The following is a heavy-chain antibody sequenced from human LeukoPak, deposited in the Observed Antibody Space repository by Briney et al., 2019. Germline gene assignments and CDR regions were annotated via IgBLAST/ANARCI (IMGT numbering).Heavy chain of an antibody. J-gene: IGHJ4*02. D-gene: IGHD3-10*01. V-gene: IGHV4-61*02. CDR2: IYTSGST. Sequence: SETLSLTCTVSGGSISSGSYYWSWIRQPAGKGLEWIGRIYTSGSTNYNPSLKSRVTISVDTSKNQFSLKLSSVTAADTAVYYCARDGRFGEYYFDYWGQGTLVTVSS. CDR1: GGSISSGSYY. CDR3: ARDGRFGEYYFDY.